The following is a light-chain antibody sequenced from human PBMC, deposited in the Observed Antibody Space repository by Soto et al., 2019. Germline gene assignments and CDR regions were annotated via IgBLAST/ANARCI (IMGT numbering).Light chain of an antibody. CDR1: QNIISW. Sequence: DIQMTQSPSTLSASVGDRVTITCRASQNIISWLAWYQQKPGKAPKLLTYKASSLESGVPSRFSGSGSGTEFTLTINSLQPHDFATYYCQQYISFPHTFGQGTKLEIK. CDR2: KAS. CDR3: QQYISFPHT. J-gene: IGKJ2*01. V-gene: IGKV1-5*03.